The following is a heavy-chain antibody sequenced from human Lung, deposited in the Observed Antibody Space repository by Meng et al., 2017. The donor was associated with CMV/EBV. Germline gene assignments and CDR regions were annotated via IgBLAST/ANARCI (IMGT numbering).Heavy chain of an antibody. Sequence: GESXKISCAASGFTFSNYGIHWVRQAPGKGLEWVAFIRYDGRNKYYADSVRGRFTISRDNSKNTMSLQLSRLRTEDTAVYYCAKDLRDTIFGVVLPDQHQYGVDVWXQGTTVTVSS. V-gene: IGHV3-30*02. J-gene: IGHJ6*02. CDR2: IRYDGRNK. CDR1: GFTFSNYG. D-gene: IGHD3-3*01. CDR3: AKDLRDTIFGVVLPDQHQYGVDV.